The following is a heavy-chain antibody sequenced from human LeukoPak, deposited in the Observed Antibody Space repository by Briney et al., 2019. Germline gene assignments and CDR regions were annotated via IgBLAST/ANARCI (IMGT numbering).Heavy chain of an antibody. D-gene: IGHD5-12*01. CDR2: INPNSGGT. V-gene: IGHV1-2*02. Sequence: ASVKVSCKASGYTFTGYYMHWVRQAPGQGLEWMGWINPNSGGTNYAQKFQGRVTITADKSTSTAYMELSSLRSEDTAVYYCARVWPIYGYNLLISRDGTSNWFDPWGQGTLVTVSS. CDR3: ARVWPIYGYNLLISRDGTSNWFDP. J-gene: IGHJ5*02. CDR1: GYTFTGYY.